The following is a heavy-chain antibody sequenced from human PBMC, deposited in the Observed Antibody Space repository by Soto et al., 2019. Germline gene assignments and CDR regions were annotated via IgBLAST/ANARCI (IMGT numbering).Heavy chain of an antibody. Sequence: SETLSLTCAVYGGSFSGYYWSWIRQPPGKGLEWIGEIDHSGSTNYNPSLKSRVTISVDTSKNQFSLKLSSVTAADTAVYYCARRASGSTYYYYGMDVWGQGTTVTVSS. D-gene: IGHD3-3*01. CDR2: IDHSGST. CDR1: GGSFSGYY. V-gene: IGHV4-34*01. J-gene: IGHJ6*02. CDR3: ARRASGSTYYYYGMDV.